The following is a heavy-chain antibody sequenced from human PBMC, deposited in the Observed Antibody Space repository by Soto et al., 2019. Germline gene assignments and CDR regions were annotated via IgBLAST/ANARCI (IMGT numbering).Heavy chain of an antibody. CDR2: ITGSGGST. D-gene: IGHD1-1*01. CDR1: GFTFSRHG. V-gene: IGHV3-23*01. CDR3: AKGAQPLLLERLRHYYYGMDV. Sequence: PGGSLRLSCAASGFTFSRHGMSWVRQAPGKGLEWVSAITGSGGSTYYADSVKGRFTISRDNSKNTLYLQMNSLIAEDTAVYYCAKGAQPLLLERLRHYYYGMDVWGQGTTVPVAS. J-gene: IGHJ6*02.